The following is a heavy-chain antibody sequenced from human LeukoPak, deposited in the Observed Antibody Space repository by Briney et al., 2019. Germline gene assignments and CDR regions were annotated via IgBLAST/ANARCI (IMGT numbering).Heavy chain of an antibody. CDR2: IYYSGST. J-gene: IGHJ4*02. D-gene: IGHD1-20*01. CDR1: GGSISSSSYY. V-gene: IGHV4-39*01. CDR3: ARHGYNWNDGFDY. Sequence: SETLSLTCTVSGGSISSSSYYWGWIRQPPGKGLEWIGSIYYSGSTYYNPSLKSRVTISVDTSKNQFSLKLSSVTAADTAVYYCARHGYNWNDGFDYWGQGTLVTVSS.